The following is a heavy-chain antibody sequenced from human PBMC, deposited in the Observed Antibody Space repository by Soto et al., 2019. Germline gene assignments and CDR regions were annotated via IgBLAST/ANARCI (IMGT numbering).Heavy chain of an antibody. D-gene: IGHD5-12*01. CDR2: ISGSSGST. CDR1: GFTFSSYA. Sequence: GGSLRLSCAASGFTFSSYAMTWVRQSPGKGLEWVSVISGSSGSTHYADSVKGRFTISRDNSKNTLYLQINSLRAEDTAVYYCAKTPANIVATTQFDYWGQGTLVTVSS. J-gene: IGHJ4*02. V-gene: IGHV3-23*01. CDR3: AKTPANIVATTQFDY.